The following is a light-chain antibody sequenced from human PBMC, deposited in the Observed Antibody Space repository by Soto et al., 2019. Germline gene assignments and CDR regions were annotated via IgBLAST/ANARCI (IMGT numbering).Light chain of an antibody. Sequence: QSALTQPASVSGWPGLSITISCTGGSSDVGGHNYVSWYQHSPGKAPKLLIYDVTNRPSGVSNRFSGSKSGNTASLTISWLQAEDEAYYYCHSYTTSGTVVFGGGTKLTVL. J-gene: IGLJ3*02. V-gene: IGLV2-14*03. CDR3: HSYTTSGTVV. CDR2: DVT. CDR1: SSDVGGHNY.